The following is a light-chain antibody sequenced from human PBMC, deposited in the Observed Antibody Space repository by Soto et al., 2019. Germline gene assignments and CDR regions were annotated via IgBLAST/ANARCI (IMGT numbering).Light chain of an antibody. Sequence: DIQMTQSPSSLSASVGYIVTITCLASQGISTYLNWYQQKPGKAPKLLIYAASSLQSGVPSRFSGSGSETDFTLTISSLQPEDFATYSCQQSYSTTWTFGQGTKVDI. CDR1: QGISTY. J-gene: IGKJ1*01. CDR2: AAS. V-gene: IGKV1-39*01. CDR3: QQSYSTTWT.